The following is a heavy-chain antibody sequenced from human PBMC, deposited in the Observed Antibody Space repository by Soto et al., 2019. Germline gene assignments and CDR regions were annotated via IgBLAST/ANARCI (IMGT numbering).Heavy chain of an antibody. CDR1: GFTFSDYY. V-gene: IGHV3-11*05. J-gene: IGHJ3*02. D-gene: IGHD3-9*01. Sequence: QVQLVESGGGLVKPGGSLRLSCAASGFTFSDYYMSWIRQAPGKGLEWVSYISSGGIYTNYADSVKGRFTISRVNAKNSLYLQMNSLRAEDTAVYYCARDADILTGSDAFDIWGQGTMVTVSS. CDR2: ISSGGIYT. CDR3: ARDADILTGSDAFDI.